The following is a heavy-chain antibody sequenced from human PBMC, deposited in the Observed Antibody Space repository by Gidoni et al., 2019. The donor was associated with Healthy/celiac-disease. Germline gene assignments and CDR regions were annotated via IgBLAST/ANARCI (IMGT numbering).Heavy chain of an antibody. CDR2: ISGSGGST. J-gene: IGHJ4*02. V-gene: IGHV3-23*01. Sequence: EVQLLESGGGLVQPGGSLRLSCAAPGFTFSSYAMSWVRQAPGKGLGWVSAISGSGGSTYYADSVKGRFTISRNNSKNTLYLQMNSLRAEDTAVYYCAKGVVGEDPFDYWGQGTLVTVSS. D-gene: IGHD3-10*01. CDR3: AKGVVGEDPFDY. CDR1: GFTFSSYA.